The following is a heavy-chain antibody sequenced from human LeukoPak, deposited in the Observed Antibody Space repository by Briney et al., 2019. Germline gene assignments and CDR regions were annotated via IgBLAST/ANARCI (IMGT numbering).Heavy chain of an antibody. CDR2: INSDGSST. Sequence: GGSLRLSCVASGFTFSSYWMSWVRQAPGKGLVWVSRINSDGSSTSYADSVKGRFTISRDNAKNTLYLQMNSLRAEDTAVYYCASSSYGSGSYPYFDYWGQGTLVTVSS. V-gene: IGHV3-74*01. CDR3: ASSSYGSGSYPYFDY. CDR1: GFTFSSYW. D-gene: IGHD3-10*01. J-gene: IGHJ4*02.